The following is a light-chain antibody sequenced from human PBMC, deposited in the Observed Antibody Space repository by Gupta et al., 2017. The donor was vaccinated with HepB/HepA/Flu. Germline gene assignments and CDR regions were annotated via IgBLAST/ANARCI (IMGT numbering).Light chain of an antibody. V-gene: IGLV3-19*01. Sequence: SSELTQDPAVSVALGQTVGITCQGDSLRSYYASWYQQKPGQAPVLVIYGKNNRPSGIPDRFSCSSSGNTASLTITGAQAEDEADYYCNSRDSSGNHRVVFGGGTKLTVL. J-gene: IGLJ2*01. CDR3: NSRDSSGNHRVV. CDR1: SLRSYY. CDR2: GKN.